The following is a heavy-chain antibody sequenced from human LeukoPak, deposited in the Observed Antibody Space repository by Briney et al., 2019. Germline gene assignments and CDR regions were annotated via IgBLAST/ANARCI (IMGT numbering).Heavy chain of an antibody. V-gene: IGHV1-24*01. Sequence: ASVTVSCKVSGYILSDLTMHWVRQAPGKGLEWMSGFDPEHDERIYAQKFQGRVTMTEDRSTNTAYMELSSLKSDDTAVYYCARVRGSGSFEPLDYWGQGTLVTVSS. CDR3: ARVRGSGSFEPLDY. D-gene: IGHD3-10*01. J-gene: IGHJ4*02. CDR2: FDPEHDER. CDR1: GYILSDLT.